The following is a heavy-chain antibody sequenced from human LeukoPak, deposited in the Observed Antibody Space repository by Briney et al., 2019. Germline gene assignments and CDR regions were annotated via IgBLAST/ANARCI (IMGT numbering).Heavy chain of an antibody. Sequence: SETLPLTCTVSGGSISNYYWSWIRQPLGKGLEWIGYIYYSGSTNYNPSLKSRVTISVDTSKNQFSLKLSSVTAADTAVYYCARVGGTNYYYYGMDVWGQGTTVTVSS. CDR2: IYYSGST. CDR3: ARVGGTNYYYYGMDV. J-gene: IGHJ6*02. D-gene: IGHD1-26*01. V-gene: IGHV4-59*01. CDR1: GGSISNYY.